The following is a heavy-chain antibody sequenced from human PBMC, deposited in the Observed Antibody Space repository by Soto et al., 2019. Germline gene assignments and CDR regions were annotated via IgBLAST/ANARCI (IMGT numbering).Heavy chain of an antibody. CDR2: ISSSSSYI. CDR3: ARDKVRITGTSDY. CDR1: GSTFSSYS. D-gene: IGHD1-20*01. V-gene: IGHV3-21*01. J-gene: IGHJ4*02. Sequence: GGSLRLSCAASGSTFSSYSMNWVRQAPGKGLEWVSSISSSSSYIYYADSVKGRFTISRDNAKNSLYLQMNSLRAEDTAVYYCARDKVRITGTSDYWGQGTLVTVSS.